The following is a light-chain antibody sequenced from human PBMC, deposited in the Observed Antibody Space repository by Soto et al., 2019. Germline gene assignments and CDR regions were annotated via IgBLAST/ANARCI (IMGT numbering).Light chain of an antibody. CDR3: QQYNSYS. CDR2: HAS. CDR1: QSISSY. Sequence: DIQMTQSPSSLSASVGDRVTITCRASQSISSYLNCYQHKPGKAPKVLIYHASNLQSGVPSRFSGSGSGTEFTLTISSLQPDDFATYYCQQYNSYSFGQGTKVDIK. V-gene: IGKV1-5*01. J-gene: IGKJ1*01.